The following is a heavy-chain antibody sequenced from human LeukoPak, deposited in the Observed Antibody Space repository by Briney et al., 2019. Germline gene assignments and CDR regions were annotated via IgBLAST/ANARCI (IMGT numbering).Heavy chain of an antibody. CDR3: ARDPAWESHDY. D-gene: IGHD1-26*01. V-gene: IGHV3-21*01. CDR1: GFTFSGYS. CDR2: ITSSGSSM. J-gene: IGHJ4*02. Sequence: GGSLRLSCAGSGFTFSGYSLNWVRQAPGKGLEWVSSITSSGSSMYYADSVKGRFTISRDNAKNSLYLQMSSLRAEDTAVYYCARDPAWESHDYWGQGTRVTVSS.